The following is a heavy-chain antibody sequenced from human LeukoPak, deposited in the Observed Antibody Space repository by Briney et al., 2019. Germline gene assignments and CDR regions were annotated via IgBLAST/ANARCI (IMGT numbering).Heavy chain of an antibody. Sequence: GVSLRLSCAASGFTFGDYAMTWVRQAPGKGLEWVSAISSSGDTTYYADSVKGRFTISRDNSKNTLYLQMNFLRAEDTAVYYCAKGRGILSPDYWGQGTLVTVSS. CDR3: AKGRGILSPDY. CDR1: GFTFGDYA. V-gene: IGHV3-23*01. J-gene: IGHJ4*02. CDR2: ISSSGDTT. D-gene: IGHD2-15*01.